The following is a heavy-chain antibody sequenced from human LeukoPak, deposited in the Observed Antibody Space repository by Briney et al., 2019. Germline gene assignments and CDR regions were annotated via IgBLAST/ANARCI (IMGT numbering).Heavy chain of an antibody. J-gene: IGHJ3*02. CDR3: ARSPIYPDAFDI. D-gene: IGHD2/OR15-2a*01. CDR1: GGSISIYY. CDR2: IYTSGST. Sequence: SETLSLTCTVSGGSISIYYWSWIRQPAGKGLEWIGRIYTSGSTNYNPSLKSRVTMSVDTSKNQFSLKLSSVTAADTAVYYCARSPIYPDAFDIWGQGTMVTVSS. V-gene: IGHV4-4*07.